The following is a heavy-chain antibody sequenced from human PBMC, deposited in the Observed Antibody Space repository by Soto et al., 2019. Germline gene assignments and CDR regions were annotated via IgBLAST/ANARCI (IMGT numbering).Heavy chain of an antibody. D-gene: IGHD1-1*01. CDR3: ARVYGGTTYYYYYGMDV. J-gene: IGHJ6*02. CDR2: IIPIFGTA. CDR1: GGTFSSYA. Sequence: GASVKVSCKASGGTFSSYAISWVRQAPGQGLEWMGGIIPIFGTANYAQKFQGRVTITADESTSTAYMELSSLRSEDTAVYYCARVYGGTTYYYYYGMDVWGQGTTVTVSS. V-gene: IGHV1-69*13.